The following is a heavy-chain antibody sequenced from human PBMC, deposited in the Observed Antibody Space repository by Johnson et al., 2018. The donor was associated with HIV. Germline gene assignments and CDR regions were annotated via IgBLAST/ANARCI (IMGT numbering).Heavy chain of an antibody. CDR3: ARGVGGAGDDAFDI. J-gene: IGHJ3*02. V-gene: IGHV3-30*02. CDR1: GFTFSSYG. Sequence: QMLLVESGGGVVQPGGSLRLSCAASGFTFSSYGMHWVRQAPGKGLAWVAFIRYDGSNKYYADSVKGRFTISRDNSKNTLYMQMNSLRAEDTALYYCARGVGGAGDDAFDIWGQGTMVTVSS. CDR2: IRYDGSNK. D-gene: IGHD6-19*01.